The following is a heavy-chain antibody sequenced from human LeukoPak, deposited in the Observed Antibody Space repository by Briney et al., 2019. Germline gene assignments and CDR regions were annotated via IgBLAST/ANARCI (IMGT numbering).Heavy chain of an antibody. Sequence: ASVKVSCKASGYTFTGYYMHWVRQAPGQGLEWMGWINPNSGGTNYAQKFQGRVTMTRDTSISTAYMELSRLRSDDTVVYYCARVPRSYDFWSGYQTFDYWGQGTLVTVSS. CDR3: ARVPRSYDFWSGYQTFDY. CDR1: GYTFTGYY. CDR2: INPNSGGT. D-gene: IGHD3-3*01. J-gene: IGHJ4*02. V-gene: IGHV1-2*02.